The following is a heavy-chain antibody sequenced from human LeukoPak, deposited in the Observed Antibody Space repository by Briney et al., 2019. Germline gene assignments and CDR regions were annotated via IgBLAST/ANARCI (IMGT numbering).Heavy chain of an antibody. D-gene: IGHD5-18*01. CDR3: AKELDTMFFDY. CDR1: GFNFDRYT. V-gene: IGHV3-43*01. CDR2: AGWAGGTT. J-gene: IGHJ4*02. Sequence: GGSLRLSCATSGFNFDRYTIHWVRQAPGKGLEWASLAGWAGGTTYYSDSVRGRFTISRDSGKNSVYLQMNGLTTDDTAFYFCAKELDTMFFDYWGQGALVTVSS.